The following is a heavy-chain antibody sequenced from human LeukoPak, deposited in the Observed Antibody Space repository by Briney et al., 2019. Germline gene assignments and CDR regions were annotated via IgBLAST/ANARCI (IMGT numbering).Heavy chain of an antibody. CDR2: ISAYNGNT. CDR3: ARDWRHCSGGSCYSAAPYYFDY. Sequence: ASVKVSCKASGYTFTSYGISWVRQAPGQGLEWMGWISAYNGNTNYAQKLQGRVTMTTDTSTSTAHMELRSLRSDDTAVYYCARDWRHCSGGSCYSAAPYYFDYWGQGTLVTVSS. J-gene: IGHJ4*02. D-gene: IGHD2-15*01. CDR1: GYTFTSYG. V-gene: IGHV1-18*01.